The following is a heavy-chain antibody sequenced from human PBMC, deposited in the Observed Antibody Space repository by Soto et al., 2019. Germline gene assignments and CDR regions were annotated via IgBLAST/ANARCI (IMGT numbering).Heavy chain of an antibody. CDR2: IIPIFGTA. J-gene: IGHJ4*02. D-gene: IGHD5-12*01. CDR3: ARDHQGEMATTN. V-gene: IGHV1-69*12. CDR1: GGTLSSYA. Sequence: QVQLVQSGAEVKKPGSSVKVSCKASGGTLSSYAISWVRQAHGQGLEWMGGIIPIFGTANYAQKFQGRVTSTADESTSTAYMELSSLRSEDTAVYYCARDHQGEMATTNWGQGTLVTVSS.